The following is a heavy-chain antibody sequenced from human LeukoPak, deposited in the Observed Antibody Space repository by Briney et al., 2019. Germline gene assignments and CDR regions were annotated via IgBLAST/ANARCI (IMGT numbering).Heavy chain of an antibody. D-gene: IGHD6-13*01. V-gene: IGHV5-51*01. J-gene: IGHJ2*01. CDR3: ARHGRYKIAAAGTNWYFDL. CDR2: IYPGDSDT. Sequence: GESLKISCKGSGYSFTSYWIGWVRQMPGEGLEWMGIIYPGDSDTRYSPSFQGQVTISADKSISTAYLQWSSLKASDTAMYYCARHGRYKIAAAGTNWYFDLWGRGTLVTVSS. CDR1: GYSFTSYW.